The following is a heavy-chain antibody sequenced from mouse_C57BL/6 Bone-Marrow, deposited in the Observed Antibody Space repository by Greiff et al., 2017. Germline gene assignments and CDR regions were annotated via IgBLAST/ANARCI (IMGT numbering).Heavy chain of an antibody. Sequence: EVQRVESGGGLVKPGGSLKLSCAASGFTFSSYAMSWVRQTPEKRLEWVATISDGGSYTYYPDNVKGRFTISRDNAKNNLYLQMSHLTSEDTAMYYCARGVTTVVYFDYGGRGTTLTVSA. CDR2: ISDGGSYT. CDR3: ARGVTTVVYFDY. J-gene: IGHJ2*01. V-gene: IGHV5-4*01. D-gene: IGHD1-1*02. CDR1: GFTFSSYA.